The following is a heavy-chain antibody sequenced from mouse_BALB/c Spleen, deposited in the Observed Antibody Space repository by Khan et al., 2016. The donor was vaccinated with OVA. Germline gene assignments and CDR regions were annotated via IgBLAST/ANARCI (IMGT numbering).Heavy chain of an antibody. V-gene: IGHV1S41*01. CDR1: GYTFTSYW. CDR3: ERGNYNGRTGYAMAY. J-gene: IGHJ4*01. D-gene: IGHD1-1*01. Sequence: DLVKPGASVKLSCKASGYTFTSYWINWIKQRPGQGLEWIGRIGPGSGNAYYNEMFKGKATLTVDTSSSTAYIQLSSLSSEDSGVYFWERGNYNGRTGYAMAYWVQGTSVTVSS. CDR2: IGPGSGNA.